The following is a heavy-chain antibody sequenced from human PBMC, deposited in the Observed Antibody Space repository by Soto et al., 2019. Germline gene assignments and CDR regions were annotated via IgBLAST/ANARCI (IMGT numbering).Heavy chain of an antibody. CDR1: GFTFISYS. CDR2: ISNDGNYK. J-gene: IGHJ4*02. CDR3: AKVGGILASGSFAKHPIDF. Sequence: QVQLVESGGGVVQPGRSLRLSCVASGFTFISYSMHWVRQAPGKGLEWVAVISNDGNYKYYADSVKGRFTISRDNSKNSLFLQMNSLRAEDTNVYYCAKVGGILASGSFAKHPIDFWGQGTLVTVSS. D-gene: IGHD3-10*01. V-gene: IGHV3-30*18.